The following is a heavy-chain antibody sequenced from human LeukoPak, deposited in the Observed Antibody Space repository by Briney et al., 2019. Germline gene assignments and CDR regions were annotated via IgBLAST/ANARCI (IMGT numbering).Heavy chain of an antibody. J-gene: IGHJ3*02. D-gene: IGHD1-1*01. CDR2: ISGSGGST. CDR1: GFTFSSYA. Sequence: AGGSLRLSCAASGFTFSSYAMSWVRQAPGKGLEGVSAISGSGGSTYYADSVKGRFTISRDNSKNTLYLQMNSLRAEDTAVYYCATTWTSLLHDAFDIWGQGTMVTVSS. CDR3: ATTWTSLLHDAFDI. V-gene: IGHV3-23*01.